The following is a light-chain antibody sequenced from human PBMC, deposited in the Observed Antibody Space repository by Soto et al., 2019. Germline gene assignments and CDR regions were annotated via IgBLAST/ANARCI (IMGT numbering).Light chain of an antibody. CDR3: LQHYTYPPT. J-gene: IGKJ4*01. CDR2: SVS. V-gene: IGKV1-17*03. Sequence: DIQMTQSPSALSASVGDTVTVTCRASQAIGNHLAWFQQQPGKVPQRLIFSVSTLQIGAPSRFSGSVSETDFTLTISNLQPEDFASYFCLQHYTYPPTFGGGT. CDR1: QAIGNH.